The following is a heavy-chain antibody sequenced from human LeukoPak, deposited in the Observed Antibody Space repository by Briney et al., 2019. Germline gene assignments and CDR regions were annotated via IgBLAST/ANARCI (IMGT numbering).Heavy chain of an antibody. V-gene: IGHV3-30*04. D-gene: IGHD6-6*01. CDR3: ARGSSLVF. J-gene: IGHJ4*02. CDR2: ISYDGSNK. CDR1: GFTFSSYA. Sequence: PGGSLRLTCAASGFTFSSYAMHWVRQAPGKGLEWVAVISYDGSNKYYADSVKGRFTISRDNSKNTLYLQMNSLRAEDTALYYCARGSSLVFWGQGTLVTVSS.